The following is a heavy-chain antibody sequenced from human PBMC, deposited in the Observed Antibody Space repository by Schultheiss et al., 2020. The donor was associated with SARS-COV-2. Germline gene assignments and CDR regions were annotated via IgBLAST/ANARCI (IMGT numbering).Heavy chain of an antibody. Sequence: GGSLRLSCKGSGYSFTSYWIGWVRQMPGKGLEWMGIIYPGDSDTRYSPSFQGHVTISADKSISTAYLHWSSLKASDTAMYYCARLFDGSGSYVVDYYYGMDVWGQGTTVTVSS. V-gene: IGHV5-51*01. D-gene: IGHD3-10*01. J-gene: IGHJ6*02. CDR1: GYSFTSYW. CDR2: IYPGDSDT. CDR3: ARLFDGSGSYVVDYYYGMDV.